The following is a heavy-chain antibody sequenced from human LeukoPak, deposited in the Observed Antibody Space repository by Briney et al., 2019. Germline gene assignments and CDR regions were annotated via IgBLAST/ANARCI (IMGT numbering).Heavy chain of an antibody. V-gene: IGHV1-3*01. Sequence: ASVKVSCEASGYTFTSYAMHWVRQAPGQRLEWMGWINAGNGNTKYSQKFQGRVTITRDTSASTAYMELSSLRSEDTAVYYCARDRVSYGYGIDYWGQGTLVTVSS. J-gene: IGHJ4*02. CDR2: INAGNGNT. D-gene: IGHD5-18*01. CDR3: ARDRVSYGYGIDY. CDR1: GYTFTSYA.